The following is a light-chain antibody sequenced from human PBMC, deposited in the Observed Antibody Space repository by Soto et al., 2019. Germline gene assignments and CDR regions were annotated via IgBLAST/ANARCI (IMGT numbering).Light chain of an antibody. Sequence: DIVMTRSPLSFPLTLGEPPSISSRPSQALLHSNGYNYLDWYLQKPGQSPQLLIYLGSNRASGVPDRFSGSGSGTDFTLKISRVEAEDVGVYYCMQALQTPLTFGGGTKVEIK. V-gene: IGKV2-28*01. CDR2: LGS. CDR1: QALLHSNGYNY. CDR3: MQALQTPLT. J-gene: IGKJ4*01.